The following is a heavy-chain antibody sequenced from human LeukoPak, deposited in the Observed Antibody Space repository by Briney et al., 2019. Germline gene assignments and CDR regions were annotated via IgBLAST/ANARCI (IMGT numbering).Heavy chain of an antibody. CDR2: ISTDGYTT. J-gene: IGHJ4*02. D-gene: IGHD2-15*01. V-gene: IGHV3-74*01. CDR3: VVGGSPGY. CDR1: GLALSAYK. Sequence: GGSLRLSCAASGLALSAYKMHWVRQDPRKGLVWVSRISTDGYTTDYADFVQGRFTASRDNTKNTWSLEMNSLRAEDTAVYYCVVGGSPGYWGQGTLVTVSS.